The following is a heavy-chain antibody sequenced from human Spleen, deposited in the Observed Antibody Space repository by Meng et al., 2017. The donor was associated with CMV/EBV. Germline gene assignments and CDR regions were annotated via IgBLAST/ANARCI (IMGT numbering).Heavy chain of an antibody. V-gene: IGHV3-48*03. CDR1: GFTFSSYE. CDR3: ARDTRSYYYDSSPYQTDAFDI. D-gene: IGHD3-22*01. J-gene: IGHJ3*02. Sequence: GESLKISCAASGFTFSSYEMNWVRQAPGKGLEWVSYISGSDGTLYYADSVKGRFTISRDNAKNSLYLQMNSLRAEDTAVYYCARDTRSYYYDSSPYQTDAFDIWGQGTMVTVSS. CDR2: ISGSDGTL.